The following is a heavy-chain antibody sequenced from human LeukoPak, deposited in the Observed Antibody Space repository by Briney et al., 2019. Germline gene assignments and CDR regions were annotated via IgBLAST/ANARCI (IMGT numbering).Heavy chain of an antibody. Sequence: PGGSLRLPCAASGFTFSAYWMHWVRQAPGKGLVWVSRIKGDGSGASYADSVKGRFTISRDNAKNTLYLEMKSLRAEDTAVYYCACTSRPIDAWGQGTLVTVSS. V-gene: IGHV3-74*01. CDR2: IKGDGSGA. J-gene: IGHJ5*02. CDR1: GFTFSAYW. D-gene: IGHD2-8*01. CDR3: ACTSRPIDA.